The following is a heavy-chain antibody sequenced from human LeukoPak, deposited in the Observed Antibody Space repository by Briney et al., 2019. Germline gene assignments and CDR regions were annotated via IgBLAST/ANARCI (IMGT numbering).Heavy chain of an antibody. CDR1: GFTVSSNY. J-gene: IGHJ5*02. CDR3: AREEYYYDSSGYYRWFDP. D-gene: IGHD3-22*01. CDR2: IYSGGST. Sequence: PGRSLRLSCAASGFTVSSNYMSWVRQAPGKGLEWVSVIYSGGSTYYADSVKGRFTISRDNSKNTLYLQMNSLRAEDTAVYYCAREEYYYDSSGYYRWFDPWGQGTLVTVSS. V-gene: IGHV3-53*01.